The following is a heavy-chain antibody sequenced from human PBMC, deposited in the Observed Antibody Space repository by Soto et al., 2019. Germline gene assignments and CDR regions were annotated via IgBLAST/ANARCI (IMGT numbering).Heavy chain of an antibody. Sequence: EVQLVESGGGLVKPGGSLRLSCAASGFTFSSYSMNWVRQAPGKGLEWVSSISSSSSYIYYADSVKGRFTISRDNAKNSPYLQMNSLRAEDTAVYYCARDGDILTGGFNWFDPWGQGTLVTVSS. CDR3: ARDGDILTGGFNWFDP. CDR1: GFTFSSYS. J-gene: IGHJ5*02. V-gene: IGHV3-21*01. D-gene: IGHD3-9*01. CDR2: ISSSSSYI.